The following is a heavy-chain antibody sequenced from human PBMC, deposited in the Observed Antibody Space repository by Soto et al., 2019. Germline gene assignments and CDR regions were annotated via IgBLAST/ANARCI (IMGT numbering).Heavy chain of an antibody. Sequence: ASVNVSCKASGYTFTSYGISWVRQAPGQGLEWMGWISAYNGNTNYAQKLQGRVTMTTDTSTSTAYMELRSLRSDDTAVYYCARDNAFSSSWSGGMDVWGQGTTVTVSS. CDR3: ARDNAFSSSWSGGMDV. D-gene: IGHD6-13*01. CDR2: ISAYNGNT. J-gene: IGHJ6*02. V-gene: IGHV1-18*04. CDR1: GYTFTSYG.